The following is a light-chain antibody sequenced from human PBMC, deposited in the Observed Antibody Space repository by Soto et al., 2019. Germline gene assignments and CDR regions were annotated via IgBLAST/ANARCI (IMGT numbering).Light chain of an antibody. Sequence: IQLTPSPSFLSASVGDSVTITCRASQGITTDLAWYQQKPGKAPKLLIYAASSLQRGVPSTFSGSGFGTEFTLTISSLKPEDFATYFCQQFNSDPFTFGPVTTVDFK. V-gene: IGKV1-9*01. J-gene: IGKJ3*01. CDR2: AAS. CDR3: QQFNSDPFT. CDR1: QGITTD.